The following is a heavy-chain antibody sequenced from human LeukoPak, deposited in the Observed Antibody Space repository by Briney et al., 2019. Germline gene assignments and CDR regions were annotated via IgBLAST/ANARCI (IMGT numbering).Heavy chain of an antibody. D-gene: IGHD6-13*01. Sequence: SETLSLTCTVSGYSISSGYYWGWIRQPPGKGLEWIGSIYHSGSTYYNPSLKSRVTISVDTSKNQFSLKLSSVTAADTAVYYCARARYSSSWSRFDPWGQGTLVTVSS. V-gene: IGHV4-38-2*02. CDR1: GYSISSGYY. CDR2: IYHSGST. J-gene: IGHJ5*02. CDR3: ARARYSSSWSRFDP.